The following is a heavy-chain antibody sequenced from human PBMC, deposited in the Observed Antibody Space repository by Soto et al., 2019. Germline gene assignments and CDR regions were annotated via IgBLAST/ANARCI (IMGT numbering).Heavy chain of an antibody. CDR3: ARDEPYCDRSGSIIC. J-gene: IGHJ4*02. CDR1: GGSISSYY. D-gene: IGHD3-22*01. CDR2: IYTSGST. Sequence: SETLSLTCTVSGGSISSYYWSWIRQPAGKGLEWIGRIYTSGSTNYNPSLKSRGTMSVDTSKNQFSLKLSSVTAADTAVYYCARDEPYCDRSGSIICWGQGTLVTVSS. V-gene: IGHV4-4*07.